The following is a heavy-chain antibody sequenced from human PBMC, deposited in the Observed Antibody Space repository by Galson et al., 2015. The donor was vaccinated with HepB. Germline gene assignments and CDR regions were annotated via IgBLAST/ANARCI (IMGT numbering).Heavy chain of an antibody. V-gene: IGHV3-48*01. CDR2: ISGSSGSI. CDR3: AKDAPNAYGDYLDY. J-gene: IGHJ4*02. D-gene: IGHD4-17*01. CDR1: GFTFSYYS. Sequence: SLRLSCAASGFTFSYYSINWVRQAPGKGLERVSYISGSSGSIYYADSVKGRFTISRDNAQNSVYLQMNSLRAEDTAVYYCAKDAPNAYGDYLDYWGQGTLVTVSS.